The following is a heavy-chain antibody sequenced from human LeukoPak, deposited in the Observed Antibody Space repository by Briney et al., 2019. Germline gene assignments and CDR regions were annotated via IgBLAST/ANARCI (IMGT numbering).Heavy chain of an antibody. Sequence: GASVKVSCKASGYTFTGDYMHWVRQAPGQGLEWMGWINPNSGGTNYAQKFQGRVTMTRDTSISTAYMELSRLRSDDTAVYYCARANHFEEWELLEYYFDYWGQGTLVTVSS. J-gene: IGHJ4*02. V-gene: IGHV1-2*02. CDR2: INPNSGGT. CDR1: GYTFTGDY. CDR3: ARANHFEEWELLEYYFDY. D-gene: IGHD1-26*01.